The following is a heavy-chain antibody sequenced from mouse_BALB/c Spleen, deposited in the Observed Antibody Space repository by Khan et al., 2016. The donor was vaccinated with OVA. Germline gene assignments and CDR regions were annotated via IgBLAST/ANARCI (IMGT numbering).Heavy chain of an antibody. D-gene: IGHD2-10*01. V-gene: IGHV2-6-7*01. CDR1: GFSLTGYG. J-gene: IGHJ4*01. CDR2: IWGDGST. Sequence: QVQLKESGPGLVAPSQSLSITCTVSGFSLTGYGVNWVRQPPGKGLEWLGMIWGDGSTDYNSALKSRLNLSKDNSKSHVFLKMNRLQTDDTAEYYGARAYYGNYREAMDYWGQGTSVTVSS. CDR3: ARAYYGNYREAMDY.